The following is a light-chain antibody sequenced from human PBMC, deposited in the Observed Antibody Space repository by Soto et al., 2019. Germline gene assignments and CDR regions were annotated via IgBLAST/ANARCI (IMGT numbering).Light chain of an antibody. CDR2: DAS. CDR3: QHYGGMWT. V-gene: IGKV1-5*01. J-gene: IGKJ1*01. Sequence: GDRVTITFRASQSITTRLAWYQQKPGKAPKVLIYDASNLESGVPSRFSGSGSGTEFILTITSLQPDDFATYYCQHYGGMWTFGQGTKVDI. CDR1: QSITTR.